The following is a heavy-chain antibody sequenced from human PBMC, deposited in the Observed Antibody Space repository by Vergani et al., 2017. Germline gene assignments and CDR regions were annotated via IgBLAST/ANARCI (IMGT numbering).Heavy chain of an antibody. CDR2: ISSSSSSI. Sequence: EVQLLESGGDLVQPGGSLRLSCAASGFTFSSYSMNWVRQAPGKGLEWVSSISSSSSSIYYADSVKGRFTISRDNAKNSLYLQMNSLRAEDTAVYYCVRDVRVSRTWGQGTLVAVSS. CDR1: GFTFSSYS. V-gene: IGHV3-21*01. CDR3: VRDVRVSRT. J-gene: IGHJ3*01.